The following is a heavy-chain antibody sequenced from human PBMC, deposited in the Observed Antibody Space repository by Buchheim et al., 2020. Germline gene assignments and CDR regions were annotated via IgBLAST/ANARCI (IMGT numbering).Heavy chain of an antibody. D-gene: IGHD3-22*01. CDR2: IWYDGRNK. Sequence: QVQLVESGGGVVQPGRSLRLSCAASGFTFSRYGMHWVRQAPGKGLEWVAVIWYDGRNKYYADSVKGRFTLSRDNSKNTLYLQMNSLRAEDTAVYYCSRDGYYYDSSGYFDYWGQGTL. J-gene: IGHJ4*02. CDR1: GFTFSRYG. V-gene: IGHV3-33*01. CDR3: SRDGYYYDSSGYFDY.